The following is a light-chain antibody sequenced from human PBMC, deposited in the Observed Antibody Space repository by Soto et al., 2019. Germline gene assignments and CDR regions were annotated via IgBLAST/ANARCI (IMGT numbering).Light chain of an antibody. V-gene: IGKV1-39*01. Sequence: DIQMTQSPSSLSAFVGDRVTITCRASQSISTYLNWYQQKPGNAPRVLIYAASRLESGVPSRFSGSGSGTDFILTNNSLQPEVLETFFCQQRDDSPLTCGGGTKVEIK. CDR2: AAS. CDR1: QSISTY. CDR3: QQRDDSPLT. J-gene: IGKJ4*01.